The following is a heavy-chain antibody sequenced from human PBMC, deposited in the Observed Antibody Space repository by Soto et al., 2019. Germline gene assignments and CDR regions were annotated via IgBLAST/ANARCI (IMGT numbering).Heavy chain of an antibody. V-gene: IGHV1-69*13. J-gene: IGHJ6*02. CDR3: ARADHISGSYYDYYYCMDV. D-gene: IGHD1-26*01. CDR2: IIPIFGTA. CDR1: GGTFSSYA. Sequence: GASVKVSCKASGGTFSSYAISWVRQAPGQGLEWMGGIIPIFGTANYAQKFQGRVTITADESTSTAYMELSSLRSEDTAVYYCARADHISGSYYDYYYCMDVWGQRTSVTVS.